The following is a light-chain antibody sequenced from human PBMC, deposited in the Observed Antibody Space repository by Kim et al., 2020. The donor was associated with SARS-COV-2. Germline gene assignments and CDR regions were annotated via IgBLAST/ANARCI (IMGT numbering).Light chain of an antibody. Sequence: SYELTQPPSVSVSPGQTASITCSGDRLGHKYVCWYRHKPGQSPEVVIYQDTKRPSGIHERFSGSNSGNTATLTISGTQDVDEADYYCQVWDSTTTVFGGGTQLTVL. J-gene: IGLJ2*01. CDR3: QVWDSTTTV. CDR2: QDT. CDR1: RLGHKY. V-gene: IGLV3-1*01.